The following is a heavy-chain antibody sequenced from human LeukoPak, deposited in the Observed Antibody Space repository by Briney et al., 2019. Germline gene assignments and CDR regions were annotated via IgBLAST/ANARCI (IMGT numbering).Heavy chain of an antibody. CDR3: ARGIGYCSSTSCRNWFDP. CDR2: IIPILGIA. J-gene: IGHJ5*02. CDR1: GGTFSSYT. Sequence: SVKVSCKASGGTFSSYTISWVRQAPGQGLEWMGRIIPILGIANYAQKFQGRVTITANKSTSTAYMELSSLRSEDTAVYYCARGIGYCSSTSCRNWFDPWGQGTLVTVSS. D-gene: IGHD2-2*01. V-gene: IGHV1-69*02.